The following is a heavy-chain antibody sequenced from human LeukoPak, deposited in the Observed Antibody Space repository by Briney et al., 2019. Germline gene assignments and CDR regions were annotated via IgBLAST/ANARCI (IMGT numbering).Heavy chain of an antibody. CDR3: ARHGPYSSSSRFDY. J-gene: IGHJ4*02. CDR2: IYHSGST. Sequence: SETLSLTCAVYGGSFSGYHWSWIRQPPGKGLEWIGSIYHSGSTYYNPSLKSRVTISVDTSKNQFSLKLSSVTAADTAVYYCARHGPYSSSSRFDYWGQGTLVTVSS. V-gene: IGHV4-34*01. D-gene: IGHD6-6*01. CDR1: GGSFSGYH.